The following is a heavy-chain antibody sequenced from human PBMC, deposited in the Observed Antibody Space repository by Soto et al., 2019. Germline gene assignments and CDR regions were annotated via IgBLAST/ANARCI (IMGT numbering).Heavy chain of an antibody. CDR2: IYYSGST. V-gene: IGHV4-39*01. D-gene: IGHD5-18*01. CDR3: GGGYSYGQTLVFDY. J-gene: IGHJ4*02. CDR1: GGSISSSSYY. Sequence: PSETLSLTCTVSGGSISSSSYYWGWIRQPPGKGLEWIGSIYYSGSTYYNPSLKSRVTISVDTSKNQFSLKLSSVTAADTAVYYCGGGYSYGQTLVFDYWGQGTLVTVSS.